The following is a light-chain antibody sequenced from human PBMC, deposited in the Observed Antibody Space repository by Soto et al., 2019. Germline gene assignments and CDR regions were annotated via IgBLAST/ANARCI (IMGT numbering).Light chain of an antibody. V-gene: IGKV1-39*01. CDR3: QQSYSTLSWK. CDR1: QSISSY. Sequence: DIQITHSPSSLSASVVDRVTITCRASQSISSYLNWYQQKPGKAPKLLIYAASSLQSGVPSRFSGSGSGTDFTLTISSLQPEDFATYYCQQSYSTLSWKFGQGTKVDIK. CDR2: AAS. J-gene: IGKJ1*01.